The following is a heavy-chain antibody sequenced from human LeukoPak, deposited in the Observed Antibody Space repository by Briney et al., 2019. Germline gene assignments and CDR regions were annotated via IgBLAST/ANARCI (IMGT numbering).Heavy chain of an antibody. CDR3: ARDRHYYDSSGLYNWFDP. J-gene: IGHJ5*02. CDR1: GGSFSGYY. Sequence: SETLSLTCAVYGGSFSGYYWSWIRQPPGKGLEWIGYIYYSGSTNYNPSLKSRVTISVDTSKNQFSLKLSSVTAADTAVYYCARDRHYYDSSGLYNWFDPWGQGTLVTVSS. CDR2: IYYSGST. D-gene: IGHD3-22*01. V-gene: IGHV4-59*01.